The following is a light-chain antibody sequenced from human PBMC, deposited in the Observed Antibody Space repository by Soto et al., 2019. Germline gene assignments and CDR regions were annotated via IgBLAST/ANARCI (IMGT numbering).Light chain of an antibody. CDR2: DVS. CDR3: CSYAVSNTFWV. V-gene: IGLV2-11*01. CDR1: SSDVGGYNY. Sequence: QSALTQPRSVSGSPGQSVTISCTGTSSDVGGYNYVSWYQQHPGKAPKVMFYDVSRRPSGVPDRFSGSKSGNTASLTISGLQAEDEADYYCCSYAVSNTFWVFGGGTKLTVL. J-gene: IGLJ3*02.